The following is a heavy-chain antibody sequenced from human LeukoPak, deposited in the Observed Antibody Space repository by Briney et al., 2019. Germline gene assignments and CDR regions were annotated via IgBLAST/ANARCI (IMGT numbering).Heavy chain of an antibody. CDR3: SRRGDY. J-gene: IGHJ4*02. V-gene: IGHV4-39*01. Sequence: SETLSLTCSVSGGPIGSSTYYWGWIRQPPGRGLEWIGSIYGRGTTNYDPSLGNRVTISLDTSKNQFSLKLTSVTAADTAVYFCSRRGDYWGQGALVTVSS. CDR2: IYGRGTT. CDR1: GGPIGSSTYY.